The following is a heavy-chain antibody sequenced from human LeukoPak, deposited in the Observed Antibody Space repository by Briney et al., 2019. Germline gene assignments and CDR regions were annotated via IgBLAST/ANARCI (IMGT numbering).Heavy chain of an antibody. CDR2: IYYSGTT. D-gene: IGHD5-12*01. CDR3: ARQFHGSGYVDDL. CDR1: GGSISSSSYY. Sequence: PETLSLTCSVSGGSISSSSYYWGWIRRPPGKGLEWIASIYYSGTTHCNPSLKSRVTMSVDTSKNQFSLKLTAVTAADTAVYYCARQFHGSGYVDDLWGQGILVTVSS. J-gene: IGHJ5*02. V-gene: IGHV4-39*01.